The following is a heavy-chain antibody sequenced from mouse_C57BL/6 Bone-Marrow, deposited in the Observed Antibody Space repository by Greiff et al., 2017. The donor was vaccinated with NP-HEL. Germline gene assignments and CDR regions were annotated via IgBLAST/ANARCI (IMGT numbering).Heavy chain of an antibody. J-gene: IGHJ1*03. CDR3: TRNASNYDWYFDV. Sequence: QVQLQQSGPELVRPGASVTLSCKASGYTFTDYEMHWVKQTPVQGLEWIGAIDPETGGTAYNQKFKGKATLTVDKSSSTAYMELRSLTSEDSAVYYCTRNASNYDWYFDVWGTGTTVTVSS. CDR2: IDPETGGT. CDR1: GYTFTDYE. V-gene: IGHV1-15*01. D-gene: IGHD2-5*01.